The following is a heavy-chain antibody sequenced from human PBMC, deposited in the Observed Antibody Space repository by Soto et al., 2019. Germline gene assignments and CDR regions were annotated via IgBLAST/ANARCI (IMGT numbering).Heavy chain of an antibody. CDR2: IYHSGST. CDR3: GTSYVGLSSFRAGFEH. CDR1: GGSISSNNG. Sequence: QVQLQESGPGLVKPSGALSLICAVSGGSISSNNGWSWVRQPPGKGLEWIGEIYHSGSTNYTPSLKRPGTIGVDKSTNQFSMTLICVTAEDPDVYYCGTSYVGLSSFRAGFEHWGQGTRVTVS. D-gene: IGHD1-1*01. V-gene: IGHV4-4*02. J-gene: IGHJ4*02.